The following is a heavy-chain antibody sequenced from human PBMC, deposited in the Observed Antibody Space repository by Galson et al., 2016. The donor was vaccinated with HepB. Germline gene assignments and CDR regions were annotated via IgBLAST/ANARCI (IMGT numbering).Heavy chain of an antibody. D-gene: IGHD3-16*01. J-gene: IGHJ4*02. CDR1: GFTFSIYE. Sequence: SLRLSCAASGFTFSIYEMNWVRLAPGKGPEWISYIDDRSRTTLYADSVRGRFTISRDNSTNSLFLQMNNLRVEDTAVYYCATLELRPPTDYWGRGTLVTFSS. CDR2: IDDRSRTT. CDR3: ATLELRPPTDY. V-gene: IGHV3-48*03.